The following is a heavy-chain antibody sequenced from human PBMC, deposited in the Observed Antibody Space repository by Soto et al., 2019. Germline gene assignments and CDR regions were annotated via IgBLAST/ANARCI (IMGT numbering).Heavy chain of an antibody. Sequence: QVQLQQWGAGLLKPSETLSLTCAVYGGSFSGYYWSRIRQPPGKGLEWIGEINHSGSTNYNPSLKSRGTISVVTSNTQFSLTLSSVTAADTAVYYCARGRGRYYGSGSYPDYWGQGTLVTVSS. CDR1: GGSFSGYY. D-gene: IGHD3-10*01. V-gene: IGHV4-34*01. CDR2: INHSGST. CDR3: ARGRGRYYGSGSYPDY. J-gene: IGHJ4*02.